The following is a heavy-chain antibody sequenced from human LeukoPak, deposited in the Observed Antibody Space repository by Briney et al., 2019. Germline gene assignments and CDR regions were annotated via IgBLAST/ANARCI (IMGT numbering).Heavy chain of an antibody. V-gene: IGHV3-66*01. CDR1: GFTVSSNY. J-gene: IGHJ4*02. Sequence: PGGSLRLSCAASGFTVSSNYMSWVRQAPGKGLEWVSVIYSGGSTYYADSVKGRFTISRDNAKNSLYLQMNSLRAEDTAAYYCARIAAAGCDYWGQGTLVTVSS. CDR2: IYSGGST. D-gene: IGHD6-13*01. CDR3: ARIAAAGCDY.